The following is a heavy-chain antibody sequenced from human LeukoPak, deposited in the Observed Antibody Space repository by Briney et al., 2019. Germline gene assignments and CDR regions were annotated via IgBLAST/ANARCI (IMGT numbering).Heavy chain of an antibody. CDR3: ARRGQYCGGDCYTPFAFDY. Sequence: SETLSLTCTVSGGSISSSSYYWGWIRQPPGKGLEWIGSIHYSGSTYYNPSLKSRVTISVDTSKNQFSLKLSSVTAADTAVYYCARRGQYCGGDCYTPFAFDYWGQGTLVTVSS. V-gene: IGHV4-39*07. D-gene: IGHD2-21*02. J-gene: IGHJ4*02. CDR1: GGSISSSSYY. CDR2: IHYSGST.